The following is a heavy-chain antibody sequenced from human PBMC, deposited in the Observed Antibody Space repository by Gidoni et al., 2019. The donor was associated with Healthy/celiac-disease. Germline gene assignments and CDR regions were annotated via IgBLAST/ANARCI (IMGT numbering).Heavy chain of an antibody. CDR3: ATNSRDGYNVFDY. V-gene: IGHV3-74*01. CDR2: INSEGSST. J-gene: IGHJ4*02. D-gene: IGHD5-12*01. CDR1: GVTFSSYW. Sequence: EVQLVESGGGLVQPGGSLRLSCAASGVTFSSYWMHVVRQAPGKGLVWVPRINSEGSSTSYAYSVKGRFTISIDNANNTLYLQMNSLRAEDTAVYYCATNSRDGYNVFDYWGQGTLVTVSS.